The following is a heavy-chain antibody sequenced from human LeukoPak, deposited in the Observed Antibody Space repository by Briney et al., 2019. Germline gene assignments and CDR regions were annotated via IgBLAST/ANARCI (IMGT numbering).Heavy chain of an antibody. CDR1: GFTFGDYA. CDR3: TRRWYYSEPDDY. CDR2: IRSKAYGGAT. J-gene: IGHJ4*02. Sequence: GGSLRLSCTASGFTFGDYAMSWFRQAPGKGLEWVGFIRSKAYGGATEYAASVKGRFTISRDDSKSIAYLQMNSLKTEDTAVYYCTRRWYYSEPDDYWGQGTLVTVSS. D-gene: IGHD3-10*01. V-gene: IGHV3-49*03.